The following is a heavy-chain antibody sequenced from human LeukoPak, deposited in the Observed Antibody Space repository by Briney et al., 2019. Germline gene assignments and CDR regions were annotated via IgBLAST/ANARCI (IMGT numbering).Heavy chain of an antibody. Sequence: GSLRLSCAASGFTFSRYNMNWVRQAPEKGLEWVSSISSSSSYMYYADSVKGRFTISRDNARNSLYLQMNTLRVEDTALYYCARGRRSSSIWYLDYWGQGTLVTVSS. V-gene: IGHV3-21*01. CDR2: ISSSSSYM. CDR3: ARGRRSSSIWYLDY. CDR1: GFTFSRYN. D-gene: IGHD6-13*01. J-gene: IGHJ4*02.